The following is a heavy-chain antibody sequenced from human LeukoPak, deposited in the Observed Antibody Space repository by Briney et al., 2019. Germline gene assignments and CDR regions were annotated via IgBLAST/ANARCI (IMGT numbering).Heavy chain of an antibody. CDR3: ARVGKNGWDFDH. CDR2: IIEGGEVK. V-gene: IGHV3-7*01. D-gene: IGHD6-19*01. Sequence: GGSLRLSCAASGFTFSAYWMTWVRQAPGKGLAWVANIIEGGEVKYYVDSVKGRFTISRDNTKNSLYLQMTTLRADAPAVYYCARVGKNGWDFDHWGQGTLVTVSS. CDR1: GFTFSAYW. J-gene: IGHJ4*02.